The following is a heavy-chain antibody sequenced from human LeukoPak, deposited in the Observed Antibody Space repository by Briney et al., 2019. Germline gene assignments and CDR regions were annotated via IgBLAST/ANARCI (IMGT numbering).Heavy chain of an antibody. CDR1: GFTFSSYA. Sequence: GGSLRLSCAASGFTFSSYAMHWVRQAPGQGLEWVAVISYDGSNKYYADSVKGRFTISRDNSKNTLYLQMNSLRAEDTAVYYCAGPIFGVVMNPFDYWGQGTLVTVSS. J-gene: IGHJ4*02. CDR3: AGPIFGVVMNPFDY. D-gene: IGHD3-3*01. CDR2: ISYDGSNK. V-gene: IGHV3-30-3*01.